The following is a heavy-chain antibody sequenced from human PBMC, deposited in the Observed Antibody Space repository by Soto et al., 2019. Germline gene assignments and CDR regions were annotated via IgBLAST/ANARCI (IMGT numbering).Heavy chain of an antibody. D-gene: IGHD7-27*01. Sequence: GASVTVSCKASVYTFTGYYMHWVRQAPGQGLEWMGWINPNSGGTNYAQKFQGWVTMTRDTSISTAYMELSRLRSDDTAVYYCARASDSALGPFAFDYWGQGTLVTVSS. J-gene: IGHJ4*02. CDR3: ARASDSALGPFAFDY. CDR2: INPNSGGT. CDR1: VYTFTGYY. V-gene: IGHV1-2*04.